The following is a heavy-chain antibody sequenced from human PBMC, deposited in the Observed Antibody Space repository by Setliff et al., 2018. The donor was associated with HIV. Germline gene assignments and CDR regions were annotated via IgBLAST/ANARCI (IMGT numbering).Heavy chain of an antibody. CDR3: ARLSGDYYYFDY. CDR2: LYTTGST. V-gene: IGHV4-4*07. Sequence: SETLSLTCTVSGGSISSYCWSWIRQSAEKGLEWIGRLYTTGSTNYNPSLKSRVTISLDTSKNQFSLKLTSVTAADTAVYYCARLSGDYYYFDYWGQGTLVTVSS. D-gene: IGHD2-21*02. CDR1: GGSISSYC. J-gene: IGHJ4*02.